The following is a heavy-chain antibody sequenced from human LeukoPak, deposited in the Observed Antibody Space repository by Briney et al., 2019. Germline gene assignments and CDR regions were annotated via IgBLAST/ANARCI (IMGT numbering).Heavy chain of an antibody. J-gene: IGHJ4*02. V-gene: IGHV3-30*04. CDR1: GFTFSSYA. Sequence: PGGSLRLSCAASGFTFSSYAMHWVRQAPGKGLEWVAVISYDGSNKYYADSVKGRFTISRDNSKNTLYLQMNSLRAEDTAVYYCARSYSGYDLFPCDYWGQGTLVTVSS. CDR3: ARSYSGYDLFPCDY. CDR2: ISYDGSNK. D-gene: IGHD5-12*01.